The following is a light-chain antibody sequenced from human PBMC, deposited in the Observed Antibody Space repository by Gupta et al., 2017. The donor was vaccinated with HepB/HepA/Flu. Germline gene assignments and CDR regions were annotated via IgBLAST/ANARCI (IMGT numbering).Light chain of an antibody. CDR2: RDN. V-gene: IGLV1-47*01. J-gene: IGLJ1*01. Sequence: QSVLTQPPSASGHTGQRVTIPCSGSSSNIERNFVYWYQQLPGTAPMLLIYRDNQRPSGIPDRFAGSNSITSASLAISGLRSEDEADYYCATWDDILSAYLFGTGTTVTVL. CDR1: SSNIERNF. CDR3: ATWDDILSAYL.